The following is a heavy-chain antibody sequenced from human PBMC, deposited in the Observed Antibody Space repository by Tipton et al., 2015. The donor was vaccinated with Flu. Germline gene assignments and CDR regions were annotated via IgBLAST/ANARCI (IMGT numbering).Heavy chain of an antibody. CDR2: IWYDGSNK. J-gene: IGHJ4*02. D-gene: IGHD4-17*01. Sequence: RSLRLSCAASGFTFSSYGMHWVRQAPGKGLEWVAVIWYDGSNKYYADSVKGRFTIPRDNSKNTLYLQMNSLRAEDTAVYYCARDPDYGDPYFDYWGQGTLVTVSS. V-gene: IGHV3-33*01. CDR1: GFTFSSYG. CDR3: ARDPDYGDPYFDY.